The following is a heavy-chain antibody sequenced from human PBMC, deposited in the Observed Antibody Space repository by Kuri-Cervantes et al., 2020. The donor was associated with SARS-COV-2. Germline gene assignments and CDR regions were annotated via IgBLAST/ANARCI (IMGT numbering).Heavy chain of an antibody. Sequence: GGSLRLSCEASGLTFSSSWMSWVRQAPGKGLEWVANIKHDGSETHYVDSVKGRFTISRDNAKNSLYLQMNSLRAEDTAVYYCAREGEEYFDLWGRGTLVTVSS. CDR2: IKHDGSET. D-gene: IGHD3-10*01. CDR3: AREGEEYFDL. CDR1: GLTFSSSW. V-gene: IGHV3-7*01. J-gene: IGHJ2*01.